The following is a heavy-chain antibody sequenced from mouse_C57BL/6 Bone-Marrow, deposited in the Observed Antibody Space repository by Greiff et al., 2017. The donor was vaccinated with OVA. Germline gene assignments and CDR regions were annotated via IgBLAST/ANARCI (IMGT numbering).Heavy chain of an antibody. CDR1: GYTFTSYW. V-gene: IGHV1-55*01. J-gene: IGHJ3*01. CDR3: ARGMWAWFAY. CDR2: IYPGSGST. Sequence: QVHVKQSGAELVKPGASVKMSCKASGYTFTSYWITWVKQRPGQGLEWIGDIYPGSGSTNYNEKFKSKATLTVDTSSSTAYMQLSSLTSEDSAVYYCARGMWAWFAYWGQGTLVTVSA.